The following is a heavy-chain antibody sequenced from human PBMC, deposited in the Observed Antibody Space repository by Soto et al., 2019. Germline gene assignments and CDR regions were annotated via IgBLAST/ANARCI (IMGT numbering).Heavy chain of an antibody. Sequence: QVQLVQSGAEVKKPGASVRVSCKASGDGFSNYGFGWVRQAPGQGLECMGWISAYDGQTNYTRKFQGRVTMTTDTSSSTAYMELRSLRSDDTAVYYCARVWYYDSSGYYAVDYWGRGTLVTVSS. D-gene: IGHD3-22*01. J-gene: IGHJ4*02. CDR2: ISAYDGQT. CDR3: ARVWYYDSSGYYAVDY. CDR1: GDGFSNYG. V-gene: IGHV1-18*01.